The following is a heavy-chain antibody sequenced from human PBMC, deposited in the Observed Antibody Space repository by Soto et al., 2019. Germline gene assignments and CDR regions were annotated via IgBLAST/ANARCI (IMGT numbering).Heavy chain of an antibody. CDR2: INHSGST. CDR1: GGSFSGYY. V-gene: IGHV4-34*01. Sequence: QVQLQQWGAGLLKPSETLSLTCAVYGGSFSGYYWSWIRQPPGKGLEWIGEINHSGSTNYNPSLKSRVTISVDTSKNQFSLKLSSVTAADTAVYYCARGRILSGGAFDIWGQGTMVTVSS. D-gene: IGHD2-15*01. CDR3: ARGRILSGGAFDI. J-gene: IGHJ3*02.